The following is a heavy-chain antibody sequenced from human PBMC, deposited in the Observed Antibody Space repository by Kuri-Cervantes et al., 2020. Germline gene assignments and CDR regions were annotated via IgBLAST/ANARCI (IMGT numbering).Heavy chain of an antibody. D-gene: IGHD6-13*01. V-gene: IGHV1-58*01. J-gene: IGHJ6*02. Sequence: SVKVSCKASGFTFTSSAVQWVRQARGQRLEWIGWIVVGSGNTNYAQKFQERVTMTTDTSTSTAYMELRSLRSDDTAVYYCARGYSSSWYGWDYGMDVWGQGTTVTVSS. CDR2: IVVGSGNT. CDR1: GFTFTSSA. CDR3: ARGYSSSWYGWDYGMDV.